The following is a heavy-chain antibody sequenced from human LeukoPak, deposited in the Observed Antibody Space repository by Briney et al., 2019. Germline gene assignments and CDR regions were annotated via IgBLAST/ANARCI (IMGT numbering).Heavy chain of an antibody. J-gene: IGHJ4*02. CDR2: ISPNSGGT. CDR3: ARDHYYYDRSGYYHSGFDY. V-gene: IGHV1-2*02. Sequence: ASVKVSCKASGYTFTGYYMNGVRQAPGQGVEWVGWISPNSGGTNFARNFQGRVTMTRDTSISTAYMELTSLRSDDTAVYYCARDHYYYDRSGYYHSGFDYWGRGTLVTVSS. CDR1: GYTFTGYY. D-gene: IGHD3-22*01.